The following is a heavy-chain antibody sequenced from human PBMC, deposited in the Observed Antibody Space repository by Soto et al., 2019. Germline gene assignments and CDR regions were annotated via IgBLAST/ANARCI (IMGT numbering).Heavy chain of an antibody. V-gene: IGHV3-33*01. D-gene: IGHD2-15*01. Sequence: GGSLRLSCAASGFTFSSYGMHWVRQAPGKGLEWVAVIWYDGSNKYYADSVKGRFTISRDNSKNTLYLQMNSLRAEDTAVYYCARAELGYCSGGSCSWDYWGQGTLVTVSS. J-gene: IGHJ4*02. CDR1: GFTFSSYG. CDR2: IWYDGSNK. CDR3: ARAELGYCSGGSCSWDY.